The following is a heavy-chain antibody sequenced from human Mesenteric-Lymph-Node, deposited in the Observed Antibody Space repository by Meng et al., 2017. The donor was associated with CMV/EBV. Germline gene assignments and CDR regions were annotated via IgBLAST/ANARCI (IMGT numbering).Heavy chain of an antibody. Sequence: LSLTCAASGFTFSSYAMTWVRPAAGEGLEWVSLISGSGDSTYSADSVKGRFTISRDNSKNTLFLQMNILRAQDTDGYVCAKGAIFRGGIISEGMDVWGQGTTVTVSS. CDR3: AKGAIFRGGIISEGMDV. CDR2: ISGSGDST. J-gene: IGHJ6*02. V-gene: IGHV3-23*01. D-gene: IGHD3-3*01. CDR1: GFTFSSYA.